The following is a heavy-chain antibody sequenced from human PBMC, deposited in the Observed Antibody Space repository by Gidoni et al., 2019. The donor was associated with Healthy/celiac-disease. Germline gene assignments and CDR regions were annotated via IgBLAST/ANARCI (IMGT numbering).Heavy chain of an antibody. CDR1: GFTFSSYW. Sequence: EVQLVESGGGLVQPGGSLSLSCAASGFTFSSYWMRWVRQAPGKGLAWVANIKQDGSEKDYVDSVKGRFTISRDNAKNSLYLQMNSLRAEDTAVYYCARDKFAFDIWGQGTMVTVSS. J-gene: IGHJ3*02. V-gene: IGHV3-7*01. CDR3: ARDKFAFDI. CDR2: IKQDGSEK.